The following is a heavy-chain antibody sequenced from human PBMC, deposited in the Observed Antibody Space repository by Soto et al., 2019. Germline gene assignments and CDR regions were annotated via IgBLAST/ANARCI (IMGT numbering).Heavy chain of an antibody. CDR3: AADSSGYFWFDP. CDR1: GGSISSYY. D-gene: IGHD3-22*01. J-gene: IGHJ5*02. V-gene: IGHV4-59*01. Sequence: SETLSLTCSVSGGSISSYYWSWIRQPPGKGLEWIGYVYHSGSTKYNPLLERRVSISIDTSRNQFSLKLSSVTAADTAVYYCAADSSGYFWFDPWGQGILVTVSS. CDR2: VYHSGST.